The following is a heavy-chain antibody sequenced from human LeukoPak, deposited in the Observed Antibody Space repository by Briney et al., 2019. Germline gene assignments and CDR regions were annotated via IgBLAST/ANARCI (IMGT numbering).Heavy chain of an antibody. Sequence: AASVKVSCKASGYTFTGYYMHWVRQAPGQGLEWMGWINPNSGGTNYAQKFQGRVTMTRDTSISTAYMELSRLRSDDTAVYYCARRRIAAAGGWFDPWGQGTLVTVSS. D-gene: IGHD6-13*01. V-gene: IGHV1-2*02. CDR3: ARRRIAAAGGWFDP. CDR1: GYTFTGYY. CDR2: INPNSGGT. J-gene: IGHJ5*02.